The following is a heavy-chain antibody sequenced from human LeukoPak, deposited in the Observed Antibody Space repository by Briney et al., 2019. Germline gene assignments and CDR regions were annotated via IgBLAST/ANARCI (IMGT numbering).Heavy chain of an antibody. Sequence: GASVKVSFKASGYTFTSYGISWVRQAPGQGLEWMGWISAYNGNTNYAQKLQGRVTMTTDTSTSTAYMELRSLRSDDTAVYYCARDQYYYDSSGYYFDYWSQGTLVTVSS. CDR2: ISAYNGNT. V-gene: IGHV1-18*01. J-gene: IGHJ4*02. CDR1: GYTFTSYG. CDR3: ARDQYYYDSSGYYFDY. D-gene: IGHD3-22*01.